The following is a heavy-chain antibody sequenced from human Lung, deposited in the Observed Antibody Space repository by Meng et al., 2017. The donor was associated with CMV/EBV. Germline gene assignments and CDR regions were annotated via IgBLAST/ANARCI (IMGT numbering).Heavy chain of an antibody. D-gene: IGHD1-7*01. CDR1: GGSISGRPW. J-gene: IGHJ4*02. CDR2: IWHGGNT. Sequence: TWSVTGGSISGRPWWNWVRQPPGKGLEWIGEIWHGGNTNYNVTLKSRVTLSIDKSNNQFSLKLNSVTAADTAVYFCARGELALGFDSWGQGILVTVSS. CDR3: ARGELALGFDS. V-gene: IGHV4-4*01.